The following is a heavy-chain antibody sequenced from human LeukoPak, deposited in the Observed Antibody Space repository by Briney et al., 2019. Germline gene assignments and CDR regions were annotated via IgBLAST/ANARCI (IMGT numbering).Heavy chain of an antibody. CDR1: GFTFSSYA. CDR2: ISGSGGST. Sequence: QAGGSLRLSCAASGFTFSSYAMNWVRQAPGKGLEWVSAISGSGGSTYYADSVKGRFTISRDNSKNTLYLQMNSLRAEDTAVYYCARLAWKKNSYGPWGYWGQGTLVTVSS. CDR3: ARLAWKKNSYGPWGY. D-gene: IGHD5-18*01. J-gene: IGHJ4*02. V-gene: IGHV3-23*01.